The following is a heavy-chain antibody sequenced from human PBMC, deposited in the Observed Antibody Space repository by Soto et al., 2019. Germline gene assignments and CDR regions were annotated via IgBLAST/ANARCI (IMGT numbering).Heavy chain of an antibody. V-gene: IGHV4-30-2*01. CDR2: VYHSGSS. D-gene: IGHD3-3*01. J-gene: IGHJ3*01. Sequence: QLQLQESGSGLVKPSETLSLTCAVSGGSISSGGSSWTWIRQPPGKGLEWIGYVYHSGSSFYDPARKGRGTTSVDPSKNQFSLRLTAVSGADTAVYYCATGRLPPVLSLEFWAHGTVVAVSS. CDR1: GGSISSGGSS. CDR3: ATGRLPPVLSLEF.